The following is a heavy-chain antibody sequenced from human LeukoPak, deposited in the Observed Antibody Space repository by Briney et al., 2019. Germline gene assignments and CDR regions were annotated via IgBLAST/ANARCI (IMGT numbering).Heavy chain of an antibody. CDR1: GGSISTYY. V-gene: IGHV4-59*08. CDR3: ARRYGGYSNFDY. D-gene: IGHD5-12*01. CDR2: IYYSGST. J-gene: IGHJ4*02. Sequence: PSETLSLTCTVSGGSISTYYWSWIRQPPGKGLEWIGYIYYSGSTNYNPSLKSRVTLSVDTSKNQFSLKLTSVTAADTAVYYCARRYGGYSNFDYWGQGTLVTVSS.